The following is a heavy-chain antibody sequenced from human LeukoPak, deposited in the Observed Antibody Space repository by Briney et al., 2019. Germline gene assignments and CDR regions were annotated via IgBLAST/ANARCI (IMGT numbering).Heavy chain of an antibody. CDR1: GVIFSLSD. CDR2: MSSPSAGSTI. D-gene: IGHD2-2*03. Sequence: GGSLRLSCGVSGVIFSLSDMHGLRQAPGKGLEWVVYMSSPSAGSTIHYADSVKRRFTISRDSAKNTLFLQMDSLRAEDTAFYYCATTPDNTGYYFGHWGQGTLVTVSS. CDR3: ATTPDNTGYYFGH. V-gene: IGHV3-48*03. J-gene: IGHJ4*02.